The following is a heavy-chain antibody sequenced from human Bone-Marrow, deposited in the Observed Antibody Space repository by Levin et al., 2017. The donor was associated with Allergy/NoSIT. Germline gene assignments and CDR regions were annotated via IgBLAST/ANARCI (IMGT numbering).Heavy chain of an antibody. V-gene: IGHV3-30*18. CDR3: AKLAIPHYDCWSRSLLYYGMDV. J-gene: IGHJ6*02. D-gene: IGHD3-3*01. Sequence: GGSLRLSCAASGFTFSSYGMHWVRQAPGKGLEWVAVISYDGSNEYYSDSVKGRFTISRDNSKNTLYLQMNSLRVEDTAVYYCAKLAIPHYDCWSRSLLYYGMDVWGQGTTVTVSS. CDR1: GFTFSSYG. CDR2: ISYDGSNE.